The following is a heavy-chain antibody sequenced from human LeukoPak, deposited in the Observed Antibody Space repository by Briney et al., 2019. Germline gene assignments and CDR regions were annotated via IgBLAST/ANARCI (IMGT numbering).Heavy chain of an antibody. J-gene: IGHJ4*02. CDR3: AKGGRYYDFWSGYEHPKPPNEHFDY. V-gene: IGHV3-23*01. CDR1: GFTFSSYA. CDR2: ISGSGGST. D-gene: IGHD3-3*01. Sequence: PGGSLRLSCAASGFTFSSYAMSWVRQAPGKGLEWVSAISGSGGSTYYADSVKGRFTISRDNSKNTLYLQMNSLRAEDTAVYYCAKGGRYYDFWSGYEHPKPPNEHFDYWGQGTLVTVSS.